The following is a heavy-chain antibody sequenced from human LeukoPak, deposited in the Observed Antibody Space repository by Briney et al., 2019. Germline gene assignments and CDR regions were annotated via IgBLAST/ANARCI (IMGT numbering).Heavy chain of an antibody. V-gene: IGHV4-4*02. D-gene: IGHD6-19*01. CDR1: GGSISSSNW. J-gene: IGHJ3*02. CDR2: IYHSGST. Sequence: SGTLSLTCAVSGGSISSSNWWSWVRQPPGKGLEWIGEIYHSGSTNYNPSLKSRVTISVDKSKNQFSLKLSSVTAADTAVYYCAGRIAVAATVSSPLVSRVAFDIWGQGTMVTVSS. CDR3: AGRIAVAATVSSPLVSRVAFDI.